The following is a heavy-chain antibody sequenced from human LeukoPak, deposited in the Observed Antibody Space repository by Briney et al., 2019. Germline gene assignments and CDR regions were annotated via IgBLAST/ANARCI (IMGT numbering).Heavy chain of an antibody. CDR2: ISAYNGNT. CDR1: GGTFSSYA. V-gene: IGHV1-18*01. CDR3: ARDRGSYLDY. J-gene: IGHJ4*02. D-gene: IGHD1-26*01. Sequence: ASVKVSCEASGGTFSSYAISWVRQAPGQGLEWMGWISAYNGNTNYAQKLQGRVTMTTDTSTSTAYMELRSLRSDDTAVYYCARDRGSYLDYRGQGTLVTVSS.